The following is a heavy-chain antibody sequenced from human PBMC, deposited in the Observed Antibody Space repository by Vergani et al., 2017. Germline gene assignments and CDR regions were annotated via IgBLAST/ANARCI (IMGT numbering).Heavy chain of an antibody. CDR1: GYSISSGYY. CDR3: ARGDYSSSSTFYYYYYGMDV. D-gene: IGHD6-6*01. CDR2: IYYSGST. Sequence: QVQLQESGPGLVKPSETLSLTCAVSGYSISSGYYWGWIRQPPGKGLEWIGSIYYSGSTYYNPSLKSRVTISVDTSKNQFSLKLSSVTAADTAVYYCARGDYSSSSTFYYYYYGMDVWGQGTTVTVSS. J-gene: IGHJ6*02. V-gene: IGHV4-38-2*01.